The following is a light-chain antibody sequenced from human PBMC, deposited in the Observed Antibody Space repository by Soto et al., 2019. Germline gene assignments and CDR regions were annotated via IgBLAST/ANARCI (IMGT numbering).Light chain of an antibody. CDR3: LQDYTYPRT. J-gene: IGKJ4*01. CDR1: QGIRHD. Sequence: AIVMTQSPSSLSVSVGDRVTITCRASQGIRHDLGWYQQKPGKAPELLIYAASILQSGVPSRFSGSGSGTDFTLTITSLQPEDFAIYYCLQDYTYPRTFGGGTTVEIK. V-gene: IGKV1-6*01. CDR2: AAS.